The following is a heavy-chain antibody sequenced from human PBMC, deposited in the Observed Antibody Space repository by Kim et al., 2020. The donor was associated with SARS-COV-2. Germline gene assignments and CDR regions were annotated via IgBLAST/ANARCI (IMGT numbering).Heavy chain of an antibody. CDR2: ST. CDR3: AISGEYYFDY. D-gene: IGHD3-16*01. Sequence: STNYNPSLKSRVTISVDTSKNQFSLKLSSVTAADTAVYYCAISGEYYFDYWGQGTLVTVSS. J-gene: IGHJ4*02. V-gene: IGHV4-4*09.